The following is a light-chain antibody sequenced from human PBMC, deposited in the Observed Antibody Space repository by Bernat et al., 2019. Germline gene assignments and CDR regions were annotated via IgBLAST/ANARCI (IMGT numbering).Light chain of an antibody. J-gene: IGLJ3*02. CDR2: DVN. V-gene: IGLV2-14*03. CDR3: CSYTSSTTWV. CDR1: SSDIGAYNY. Sequence: QSALTQPASVSGSPGQSITISCTGTSSDIGAYNYVTWYQHHPAKAPKLMIYDVNNRPSGVSNRFSGSKSGNTASLTISGLQAEDEADYYCCSYTSSTTWVFGGGTKLTVL.